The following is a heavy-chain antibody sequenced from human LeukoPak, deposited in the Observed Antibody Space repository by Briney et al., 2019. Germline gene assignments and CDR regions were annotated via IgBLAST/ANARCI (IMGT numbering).Heavy chain of an antibody. V-gene: IGHV3-23*01. J-gene: IGHJ4*02. Sequence: GGSLRLSCAASGFAFSNAWMSWVRQAPGKGLEWVSAISGSGGSTYYADSVKGRFTISRDNSKNTLYLQMNSLRAEDTAVYYCAKCNDFWSGFFDYWGQGTLVTVSS. CDR1: GFAFSNAW. D-gene: IGHD3-3*01. CDR3: AKCNDFWSGFFDY. CDR2: ISGSGGST.